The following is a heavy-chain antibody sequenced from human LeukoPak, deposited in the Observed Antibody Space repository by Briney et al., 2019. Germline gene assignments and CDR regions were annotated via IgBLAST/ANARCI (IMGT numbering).Heavy chain of an antibody. CDR3: ARVAHYDSSAIGNY. Sequence: GGSLRLSCAASGFTVSSNYMSWVRQAPGNGLEWVSIIYSGDSTYDADSVKGRFTISRDNSKNTLYLQMNSLRAEDTTVYYCARVAHYDSSAIGNYWGQGTLVTVSS. D-gene: IGHD3-22*01. CDR1: GFTVSSNY. V-gene: IGHV3-53*01. CDR2: IYSGDST. J-gene: IGHJ4*02.